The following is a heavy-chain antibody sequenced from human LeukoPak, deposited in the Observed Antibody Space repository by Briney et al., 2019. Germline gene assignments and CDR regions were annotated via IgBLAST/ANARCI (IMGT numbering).Heavy chain of an antibody. CDR2: VYPDNSKT. J-gene: IGHJ4*02. CDR1: GYTFTIYW. Sequence: GESLKISCKGSGYTFTIYWIAWVRQMPGKGLEWMGIVYPDNSKTIYSPSFQGQVTISADKSINTAYLQWSSLRASDTAMYYCARASSGYFPHFDYWGQGTLVTVSS. D-gene: IGHD3-22*01. V-gene: IGHV5-51*01. CDR3: ARASSGYFPHFDY.